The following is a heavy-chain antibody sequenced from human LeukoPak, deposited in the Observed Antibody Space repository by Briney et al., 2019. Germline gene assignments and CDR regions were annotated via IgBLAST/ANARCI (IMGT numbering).Heavy chain of an antibody. Sequence: GGSLRLSCAASGFTFDDYAMHWVRQAPGKGLEWVSLISWDGGSTYYADSVKGRFTISRDNSKNSLYLQMNSLRAEDTALYYCAKGKGVTTEGLMDVWGQGTLVTVSS. CDR1: GFTFDDYA. V-gene: IGHV3-43D*03. CDR2: ISWDGGST. CDR3: AKGKGVTTEGLMDV. J-gene: IGHJ4*02. D-gene: IGHD1-14*01.